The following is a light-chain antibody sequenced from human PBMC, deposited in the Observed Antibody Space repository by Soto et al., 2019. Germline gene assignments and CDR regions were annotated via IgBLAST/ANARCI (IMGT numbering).Light chain of an antibody. CDR3: AAWDESPNVPV. CDR2: SDN. V-gene: IGLV1-44*01. J-gene: IGLJ3*02. Sequence: QSVLTPPPSASGTPGQRVTISCSGSNSNIGRNTVNWYQQFPGAAPNLLIHSDNERPSGVPDRFSGSRSGTSASLAISGLQSEDEADYYCAAWDESPNVPVFGGGTKLTVL. CDR1: NSNIGRNT.